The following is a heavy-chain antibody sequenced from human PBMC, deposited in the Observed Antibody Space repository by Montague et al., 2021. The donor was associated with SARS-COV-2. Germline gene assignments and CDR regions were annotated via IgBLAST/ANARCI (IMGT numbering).Heavy chain of an antibody. CDR1: GFTFSSYS. V-gene: IGHV3-48*02. Sequence: SLSLSFSASGFTFSSYSMNWARQAPGKGLEWVSYISSSSSTIYYADSVKGRFTISRDNAKNSLYLQMNSLRDEDTAVYYCARDRWDRNGMDVWGQGTTVTVSS. CDR2: ISSSSSTI. J-gene: IGHJ6*02. D-gene: IGHD5-24*01. CDR3: ARDRWDRNGMDV.